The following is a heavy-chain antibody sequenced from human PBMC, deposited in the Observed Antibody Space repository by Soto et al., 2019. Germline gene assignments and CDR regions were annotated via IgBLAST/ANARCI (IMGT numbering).Heavy chain of an antibody. CDR3: ARGEGA. CDR1: GGSISSGDYS. D-gene: IGHD1-26*01. Sequence: SETLSLTCSVSGGSISSGDYSWNWIRQPPGKGLEWIGHIYYSGTTSYNPSLKSRVTMSVDTSENRFSLKLTSVTAADTAVYYSARGEGAWGPGTLVTVSS. V-gene: IGHV4-30-4*01. J-gene: IGHJ4*02. CDR2: IYYSGTT.